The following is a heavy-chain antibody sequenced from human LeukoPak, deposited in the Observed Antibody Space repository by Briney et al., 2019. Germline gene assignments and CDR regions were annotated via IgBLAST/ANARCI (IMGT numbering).Heavy chain of an antibody. CDR2: IYYSGST. CDR3: ARGPAGPYYFDY. V-gene: IGHV4-59*01. D-gene: IGHD2-2*01. CDR1: GGSISTYY. Sequence: SETLSLTCTVSGGSISTYYWTWIRQPPGKGLEWIGYIYYSGSTNYNPSLRSRVTISLDTSKNQFYLKLSSVTAADTAVYYCARGPAGPYYFDYWGQGTLVTVSS. J-gene: IGHJ4*02.